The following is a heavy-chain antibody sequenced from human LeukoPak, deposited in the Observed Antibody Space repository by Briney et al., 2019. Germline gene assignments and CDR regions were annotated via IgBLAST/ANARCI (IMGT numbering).Heavy chain of an antibody. CDR3: AKDHLAVAAAYFDY. CDR2: LSYDGSNK. D-gene: IGHD6-19*01. Sequence: PGGSLRLSCAASGFTFGNYWMNWVRQAPGKGLEWVAFLSYDGSNKYYADSVKGRFTISRDNSKNTLYLQMNNLRPEDTAVYYCAKDHLAVAAAYFDYWGQGTLVTVSS. V-gene: IGHV3-30*18. J-gene: IGHJ4*02. CDR1: GFTFGNYW.